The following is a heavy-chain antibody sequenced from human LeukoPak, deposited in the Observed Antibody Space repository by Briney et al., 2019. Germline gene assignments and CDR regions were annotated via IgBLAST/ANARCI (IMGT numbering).Heavy chain of an antibody. J-gene: IGHJ4*02. CDR2: IHYSGNA. D-gene: IGHD6-13*01. CDR3: ASGYSTTLDF. Sequence: SETLSLTCTVSGGSISNGNYYWAWIRQPPGKGLESIGKIHYSGNAYSNPSLKSRVTISVDASRNQVSLELNSVTAGDTAVYYCASGYSTTLDFWGQGTLVTVSS. V-gene: IGHV4-39*01. CDR1: GGSISNGNYY.